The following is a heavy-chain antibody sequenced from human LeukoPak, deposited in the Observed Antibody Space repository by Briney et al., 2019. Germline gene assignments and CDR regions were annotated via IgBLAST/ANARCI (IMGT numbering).Heavy chain of an antibody. CDR2: IGISSNKI. V-gene: IGHV3-21*01. J-gene: IGHJ4*02. Sequence: GGSLRLSCAASGFTLRSYTMNWVRQAPGKGLEWVSSIGISSNKIYYADSVKGRFIISRDNAKNSVYLQMNSLRAEDTAVYYCARVPVASSWELPLWYFDYWGQGTLVTVSS. D-gene: IGHD1-26*01. CDR1: GFTLRSYT. CDR3: ARVPVASSWELPLWYFDY.